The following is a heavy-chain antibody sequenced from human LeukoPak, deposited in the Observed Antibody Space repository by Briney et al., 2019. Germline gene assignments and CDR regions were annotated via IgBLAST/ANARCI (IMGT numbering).Heavy chain of an antibody. V-gene: IGHV4-31*11. CDR3: ARVRGCSGGSCYSFDY. CDR1: GGSFSGYY. J-gene: IGHJ4*02. CDR2: IYYSGST. D-gene: IGHD2-15*01. Sequence: SETLSLTCAVYGGSFSGYYWSWIRQHPGKGLEWIGYIYYSGSTYYNPSLKSRVTISVDTSKNQFSLKLSSVTAADTAVYYCARVRGCSGGSCYSFDYWGQGTLVTVSS.